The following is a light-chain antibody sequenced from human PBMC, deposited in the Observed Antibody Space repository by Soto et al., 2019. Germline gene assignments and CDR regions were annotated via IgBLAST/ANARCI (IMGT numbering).Light chain of an antibody. CDR1: QSVSSSY. CDR3: QQYGSSST. J-gene: IGKJ5*01. Sequence: EVVVTQSASTLSLSPGDRATLSCRASQSVSSSYLAWYQQKPGQAPRLLIYGASSRPTGIPDRFSGSGSGTDFTLAISRLEPEDFAVYYCQQYGSSSTFGQGTRLEIK. CDR2: GAS. V-gene: IGKV3-20*01.